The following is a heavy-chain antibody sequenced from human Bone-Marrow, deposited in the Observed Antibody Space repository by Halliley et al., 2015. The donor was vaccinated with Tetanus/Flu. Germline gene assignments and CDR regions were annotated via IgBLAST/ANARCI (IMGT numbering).Heavy chain of an antibody. CDR1: GGSISGYY. Sequence: TLSLTCTVSGGSISGYYWNWIRQSPGKGLEWIGYTHNSGSTSYNPSLKSRATMSVDTSKNQLSLKLRSVTSAATALYYCAGVPPHDKSLGQYDRWGQGALVTVSS. V-gene: IGHV4-59*01. J-gene: IGHJ5*02. CDR3: AGVPPHDKSLGQYDR. CDR2: THNSGST. D-gene: IGHD3-22*01.